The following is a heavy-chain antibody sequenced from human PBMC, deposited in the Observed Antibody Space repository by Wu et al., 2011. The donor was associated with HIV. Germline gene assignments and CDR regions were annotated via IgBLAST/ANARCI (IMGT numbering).Heavy chain of an antibody. CDR3: ARDPGPYDILTGYYLDY. J-gene: IGHJ4*02. Sequence: QVQLVQSGAEVKKPGASVTVSCKASGYTFTGYYMHWVRQAPGQGFEWMGWINPNSGGTNYAQKFQGRVTLTRDTSISTAYMELSSLRSDDTAVYYCARDPGPYDILTGYYLDYWGQGTLVSRLL. D-gene: IGHD3-9*01. CDR1: GYTFTGYY. CDR2: INPNSGGT. V-gene: IGHV1-2*02.